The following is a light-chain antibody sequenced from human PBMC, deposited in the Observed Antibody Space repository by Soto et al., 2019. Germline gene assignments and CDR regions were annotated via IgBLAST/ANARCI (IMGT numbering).Light chain of an antibody. CDR3: SSYTSSSTLEV. CDR2: EVS. Sequence: QSVLTQPASVSGSPGQSITISCTGTSSDVGAYNYVSWYQQHPGKAPKLMIYEVSNWPPGISNHFSGSKSGNTASLTISGLQAEDEADYYCSSYTSSSTLEVFGTGTKVTVL. CDR1: SSDVGAYNY. V-gene: IGLV2-14*01. J-gene: IGLJ1*01.